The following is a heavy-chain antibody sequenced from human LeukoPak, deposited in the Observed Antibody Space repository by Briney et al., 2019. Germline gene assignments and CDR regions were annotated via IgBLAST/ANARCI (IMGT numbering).Heavy chain of an antibody. CDR2: ISSSGTGT. J-gene: IGHJ5*02. CDR3: ARGACGSTTCRWFDP. D-gene: IGHD2-15*01. CDR1: GITFRTYA. V-gene: IGHV3-23*01. Sequence: GGSLRLSCTASGITFRTYAMNWVRQPPGKGLEWVSSISSSGTGTYYADSVKGRFTISRDNSKNTLYLQMNSLRADDTAVYHCARGACGSTTCRWFDPWGQGTLVTVSS.